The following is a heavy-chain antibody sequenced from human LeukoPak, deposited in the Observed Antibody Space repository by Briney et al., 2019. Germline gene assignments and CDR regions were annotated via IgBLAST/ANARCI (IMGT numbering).Heavy chain of an antibody. CDR2: IWYDGSNK. J-gene: IGHJ4*02. CDR1: GFTFSSYG. CDR3: AKEAVGFFDN. Sequence: GGSLRLSCAASGFTFSSYGMNWGRQAPGKGVQGWAVIWYDGSNKYYADSVKGRFTISRDNSKNTLYLQMNSLRAEDTAVYYCAKEAVGFFDNWGQGTLVTVSS. D-gene: IGHD6-13*01. V-gene: IGHV3-33*06.